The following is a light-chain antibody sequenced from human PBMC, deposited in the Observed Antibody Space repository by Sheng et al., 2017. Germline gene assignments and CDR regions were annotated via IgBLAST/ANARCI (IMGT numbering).Light chain of an antibody. J-gene: IGKJ4*01. V-gene: IGKV1-39*01. CDR2: VAS. CDR3: QQANSFPLT. CDR1: QRISTY. Sequence: DIQMTQSPSSLSASVGDRVTITCRASQRISTYLSWYQQKPGIAPKLLIYVASNLQSGVPSRFSGSGSGTDFTLTISSLQPEDYASYFCQQANSFPLTFGGGTKVEIK.